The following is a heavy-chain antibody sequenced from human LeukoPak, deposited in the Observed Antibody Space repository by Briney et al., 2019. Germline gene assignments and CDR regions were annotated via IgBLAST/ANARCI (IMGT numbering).Heavy chain of an antibody. CDR1: GFTFSSYA. D-gene: IGHD3-9*01. J-gene: IGHJ4*02. CDR3: AKGPYDILTGYYYLDY. CDR2: ISGSGGST. V-gene: IGHV3-23*01. Sequence: GGSLRLFCAASGFTFSSYAMSWVRQAPGKGLEWVSAISGSGGSTYYADSVKGRFTISRDNSKNTLYLQMNSLRAEDTAVYYCAKGPYDILTGYYYLDYWGQGTLVTVSS.